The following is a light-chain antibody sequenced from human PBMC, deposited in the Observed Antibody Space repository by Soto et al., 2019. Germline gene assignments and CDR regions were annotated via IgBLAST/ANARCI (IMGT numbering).Light chain of an antibody. Sequence: QSVLTQPASVSGSPGQSITISCTGTSSDVGGYNYVSWYQQHPGKAPKLMIYEVSNRPSGVSNRFSGSKSGNTASLTISGLQAADEDDYYCSSYTSTSPYVFGRGPKATVL. CDR1: SSDVGGYNY. V-gene: IGLV2-14*01. J-gene: IGLJ1*01. CDR3: SSYTSTSPYV. CDR2: EVS.